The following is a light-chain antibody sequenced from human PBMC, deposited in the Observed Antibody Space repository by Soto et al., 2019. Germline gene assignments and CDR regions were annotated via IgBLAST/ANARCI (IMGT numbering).Light chain of an antibody. CDR3: CLYAVTFYV. V-gene: IGLV2-11*01. CDR2: DVS. J-gene: IGLJ1*01. CDR1: SSDVGTYDF. Sequence: QSVLTQPRSVSGSPGQSVTISCTGTSSDVGTYDFVSWYQQHPGKAPRLMIFDVSERPSGVPDRFSGSKSGNTASLTISGLQAEDEDDYYCCLYAVTFYVFGTGTTVTVL.